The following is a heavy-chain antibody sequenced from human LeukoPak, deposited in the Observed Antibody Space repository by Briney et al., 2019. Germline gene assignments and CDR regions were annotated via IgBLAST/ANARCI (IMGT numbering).Heavy chain of an antibody. Sequence: GGSLRLSCAASGFTFSQFAVHWVRQAPGKGLEWVADISHDGRNTYYADSVKGRFTISRDNSKNTLYLQMNSLRAEDTAVYYCARDRKDQNEWGQGTLVTVSS. CDR3: ARDRKDQNE. CDR2: ISHDGRNT. CDR1: GFTFSQFA. D-gene: IGHD1-1*01. J-gene: IGHJ4*02. V-gene: IGHV3-30*04.